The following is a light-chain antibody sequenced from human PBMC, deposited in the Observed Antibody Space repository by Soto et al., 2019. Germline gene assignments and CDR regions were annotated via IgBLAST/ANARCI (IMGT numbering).Light chain of an antibody. CDR2: AAS. CDR3: LQDYNYPRT. CDR1: QAIISD. V-gene: IGKV1-6*01. Sequence: AVQMTQSPSSLSASVGDRVTITCRASQAIISDLGWYQMKPGKVPKLLIYAASNLQSGVPSRFIGRGYGTDFTLTISSLQPEDFATYYCLQDYNYPRTFGQGTKVEI. J-gene: IGKJ1*01.